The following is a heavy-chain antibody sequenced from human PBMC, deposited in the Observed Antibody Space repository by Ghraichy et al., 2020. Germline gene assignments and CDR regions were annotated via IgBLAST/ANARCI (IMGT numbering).Heavy chain of an antibody. CDR2: IYYSGST. CDR1: GGSISSYY. D-gene: IGHD1-26*01. CDR3: ARAGWELAWGYFDY. Sequence: SETLSLTCTVSGGSISSYYWSWIRQPPGKGLEWIGYIYYSGSTNYNPSLKSRVTISVDTSKNQFSLKLSSVTAADTAVYYCARAGWELAWGYFDYWGQGTLVTVSS. J-gene: IGHJ4*02. V-gene: IGHV4-59*01.